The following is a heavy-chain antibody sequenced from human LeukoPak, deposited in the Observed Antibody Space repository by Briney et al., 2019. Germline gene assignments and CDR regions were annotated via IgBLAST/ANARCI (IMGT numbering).Heavy chain of an antibody. D-gene: IGHD2-2*01. CDR3: ARDAGGSSTASGWFDP. CDR2: INHSGST. CDR1: GGSFSGYY. Sequence: PSETLSLTCAVYGGSFSGYYWSWIRQPPGKGLEWIGEINHSGSTNYNPSLKSRVTISVDTSKNQFSLKLSSVTAADTAVYYCARDAGGSSTASGWFDPWGQGTLVTVSS. J-gene: IGHJ5*02. V-gene: IGHV4-34*01.